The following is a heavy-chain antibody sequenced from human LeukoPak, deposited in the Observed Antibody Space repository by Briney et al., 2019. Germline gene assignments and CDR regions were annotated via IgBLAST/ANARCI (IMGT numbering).Heavy chain of an antibody. D-gene: IGHD3-22*01. J-gene: IGHJ4*02. V-gene: IGHV5-51*01. CDR2: IYPGDSDT. CDR1: GYSFTSYW. Sequence: GESLKISCKGSGYSFTSYWIGWVRQMPGKDLEWMGIIYPGDSDTRYSPSFQGQVTISADKSISTAYLQWSSLKASDTAMYYCARLLVTYYYDSSGYDGFDYWGQGTLVTVSS. CDR3: ARLLVTYYYDSSGYDGFDY.